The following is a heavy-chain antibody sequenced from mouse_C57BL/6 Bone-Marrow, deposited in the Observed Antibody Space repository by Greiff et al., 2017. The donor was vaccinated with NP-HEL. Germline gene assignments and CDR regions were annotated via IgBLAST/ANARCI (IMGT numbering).Heavy chain of an antibody. CDR3: ARIYYYGSSWFDY. CDR1: GYTFTSYG. D-gene: IGHD1-1*01. CDR2: IYPRSGNT. Sequence: VQVVESGAELARPGASVKLSCKASGYTFTSYGISWVKQRTGQGLEWIGEIYPRSGNTYYNEKFKGKATLTADKSSSTAYMELRSLTSEDSAVYFCARIYYYGSSWFDYWGQGTTLTVSS. V-gene: IGHV1-81*01. J-gene: IGHJ2*01.